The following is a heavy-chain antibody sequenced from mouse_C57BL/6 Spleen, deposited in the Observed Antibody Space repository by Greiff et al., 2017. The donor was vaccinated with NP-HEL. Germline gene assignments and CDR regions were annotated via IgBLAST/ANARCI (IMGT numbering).Heavy chain of an antibody. CDR1: GFTFSDYG. V-gene: IGHV5-17*01. CDR2: ISSGSSTI. D-gene: IGHD2-1*01. Sequence: EVQVVESGGGLVKPGGSLKLSCAASGFTFSDYGMHWVRQAPEKGLEWVAYISSGSSTIYYADTVKGRFTISRDNAKNTLFLQMTSLRSEDTAMYYCAREGGIYYGNPAWFAYWGQGTLVTVSA. CDR3: AREGGIYYGNPAWFAY. J-gene: IGHJ3*01.